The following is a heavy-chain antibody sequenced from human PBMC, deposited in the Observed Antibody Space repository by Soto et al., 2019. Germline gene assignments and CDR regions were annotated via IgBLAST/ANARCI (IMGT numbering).Heavy chain of an antibody. Sequence: SETLSLTCTVSGGSISSGDYYWSWIRQPPGKGLEWIGYIYYSGSTYYNPSLKSRVTISVDTSKNQFSLKLSSVTAADTAVYYCARVRRSNYFGNWFDPWGQGTLVTGSS. J-gene: IGHJ5*02. V-gene: IGHV4-30-4*01. CDR2: IYYSGST. CDR3: ARVRRSNYFGNWFDP. CDR1: GGSISSGDYY. D-gene: IGHD4-4*01.